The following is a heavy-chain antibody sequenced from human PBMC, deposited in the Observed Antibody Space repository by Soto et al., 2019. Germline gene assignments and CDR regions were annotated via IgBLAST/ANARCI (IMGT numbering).Heavy chain of an antibody. D-gene: IGHD3-16*02. J-gene: IGHJ4*02. CDR2: IDSIGST. Sequence: NPSETLSLTCTVSGDSISNGYYYWSWIRQPPGRGLEWIGYIDSIGSTYYNPSLKSRLTMSVDMSKNQFSLRLTSVTAADTAVYYCARRYLYWGQGLLVTVSS. CDR1: GDSISNGYYY. CDR3: ARRYLY. V-gene: IGHV4-30-4*01.